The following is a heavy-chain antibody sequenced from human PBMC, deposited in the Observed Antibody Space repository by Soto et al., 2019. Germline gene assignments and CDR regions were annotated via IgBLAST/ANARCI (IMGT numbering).Heavy chain of an antibody. CDR3: TRVVRFGSAEYSYSYGMDV. CDR2: ANSAGSST. D-gene: IGHD3-10*01. Sequence: EVQLVESGGGLVQPGGSLRLSCAASGFTFNTYWMHWVRQAPGKGLVWVSRANSAGSSTTYADSVKGRFTISRDNARNTLYLQMNRLRAEDTAVYYCTRVVRFGSAEYSYSYGMDVWGQGTTVTVSS. V-gene: IGHV3-74*03. J-gene: IGHJ6*02. CDR1: GFTFNTYW.